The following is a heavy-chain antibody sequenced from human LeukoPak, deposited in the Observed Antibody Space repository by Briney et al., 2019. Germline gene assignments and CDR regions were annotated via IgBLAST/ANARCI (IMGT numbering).Heavy chain of an antibody. CDR2: ISGSGGST. J-gene: IGHJ4*02. CDR1: GFTFSSYA. Sequence: GGSLRLSCAASGFTFSSYAMSWVRQAPGKGLEWVSAISGSGGSTYYVDSVKGRFTISRDNSKNTLYLQMNSLRAEDTAVYYCAKDITMIVVVRSFDGWGQGTLVTVSS. D-gene: IGHD3-22*01. V-gene: IGHV3-23*01. CDR3: AKDITMIVVVRSFDG.